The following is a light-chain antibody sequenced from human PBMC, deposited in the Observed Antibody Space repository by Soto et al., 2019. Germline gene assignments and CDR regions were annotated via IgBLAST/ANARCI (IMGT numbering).Light chain of an antibody. CDR3: QQYNNAPPFT. CDR1: QGISNS. CDR2: SAS. V-gene: IGKV1-27*01. J-gene: IGKJ3*01. Sequence: DIQMTQSPSSLSASVGDRVTITCRASQGISNSLAWYQQKPGKVPKLLIYSASTLQSGVPSRFCGSGSGTDFTLTISSLQPQDVATYYCQQYNNAPPFTFGPGTKVEIK.